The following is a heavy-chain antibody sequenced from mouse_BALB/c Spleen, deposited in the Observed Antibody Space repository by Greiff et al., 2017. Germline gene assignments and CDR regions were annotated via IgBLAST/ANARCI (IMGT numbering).Heavy chain of an antibody. CDR1: GFTFSSFG. CDR3: ARGLGQMDY. J-gene: IGHJ4*01. D-gene: IGHD4-1*01. Sequence: VKVVESGGGLVQPGGSRKLSCAASGFTFSSFGMHWVRQAPEKGLEWVAYISSGSSTIYYADTVKGRFTISRDNPKNTLFLQMTSLRSEDTAMYYCARGLGQMDYWGQGTSVTVSS. CDR2: ISSGSSTI. V-gene: IGHV5-17*02.